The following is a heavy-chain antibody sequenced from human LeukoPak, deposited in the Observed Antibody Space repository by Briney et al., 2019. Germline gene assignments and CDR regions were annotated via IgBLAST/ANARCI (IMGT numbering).Heavy chain of an antibody. CDR1: GYTFTSYG. J-gene: IGHJ4*02. V-gene: IGHV3-23*01. CDR3: AKASSSWAFDY. D-gene: IGHD6-13*01. Sequence: ASVKVSCKASGYTFTSYGISWVRQAPGKGLEWVSAISGSGGSTYYADSVKGRFTISRDNSKNTLYLQMNSLRAEDTAVYYCAKASSSWAFDYWGQGTLVTVSS. CDR2: ISGSGGST.